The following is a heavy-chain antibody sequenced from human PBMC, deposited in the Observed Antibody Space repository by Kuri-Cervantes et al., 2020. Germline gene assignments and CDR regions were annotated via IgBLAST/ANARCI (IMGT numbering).Heavy chain of an antibody. Sequence: ASVKVSCKAAGFIFSNSGISWVRQAPGQGLEWMGWISVYNGDTNYAQKVQGRVTMTTDRSTRTAYMELRNLRPDDTAVYYCATAGGGQLGRLDYWGQGTLVTVSS. V-gene: IGHV1-18*01. D-gene: IGHD6-6*01. CDR2: ISVYNGDT. CDR3: ATAGGGQLGRLDY. CDR1: GFIFSNSG. J-gene: IGHJ4*02.